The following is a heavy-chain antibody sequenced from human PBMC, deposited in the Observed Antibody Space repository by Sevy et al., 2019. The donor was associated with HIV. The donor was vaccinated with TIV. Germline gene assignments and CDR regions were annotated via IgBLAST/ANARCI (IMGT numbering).Heavy chain of an antibody. D-gene: IGHD6-19*01. Sequence: SQTLSLTCAISGDSVSSNSAAWNWIRQSPSRGLEWLGRTYYRSKWYNDYAVSVKSRITINPDTSKNQFSLQLNSVTPEDRTVYYCARGVAVAGPRRYYYYGMDVWGQGTTVTVSS. J-gene: IGHJ6*02. CDR1: GDSVSSNSAA. CDR3: ARGVAVAGPRRYYYYGMDV. CDR2: TYYRSKWYN. V-gene: IGHV6-1*01.